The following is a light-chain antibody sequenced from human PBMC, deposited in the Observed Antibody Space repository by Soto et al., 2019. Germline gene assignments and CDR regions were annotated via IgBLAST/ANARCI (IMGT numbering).Light chain of an antibody. CDR2: DVT. V-gene: IGLV2-14*01. CDR3: SSYTSISTYV. J-gene: IGLJ1*01. Sequence: QSALTQPASVSGSPGQSITISCTGTSSDVGGYNFVSWYQQHPDKAPKLMIYDVTNRPSGVSNRFSRSKSGNTASLTISGLQAEDEADYYCSSYTSISTYVFGTGTKLTVL. CDR1: SSDVGGYNF.